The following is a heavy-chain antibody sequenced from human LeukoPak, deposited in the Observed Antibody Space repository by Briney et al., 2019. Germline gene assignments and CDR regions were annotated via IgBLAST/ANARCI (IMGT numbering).Heavy chain of an antibody. V-gene: IGHV3-73*01. CDR1: GLTFCDSA. CDR2: IRTKPNIYAT. D-gene: IGHD4-17*01. CDR3: ARAHDYGDYISNADFDY. Sequence: PGGSLKLSCAASGLTFCDSAIHWVRQASGRGLEWVGRIRTKPNIYATAYAASVKGRFSISRDDSQNTAFLQLNSLRAEDTAVYYCARAHDYGDYISNADFDYWGQGTLVTVSS. J-gene: IGHJ4*02.